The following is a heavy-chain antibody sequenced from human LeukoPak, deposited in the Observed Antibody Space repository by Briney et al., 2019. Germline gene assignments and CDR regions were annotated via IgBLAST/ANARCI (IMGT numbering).Heavy chain of an antibody. J-gene: IGHJ4*02. CDR3: ARLPGYYDSSGSAYYFDY. D-gene: IGHD3-22*01. CDR2: IYHSGST. V-gene: IGHV4-38-2*01. Sequence: SETLSLTCAVSGYSISSGYYWGWIRQPPGKGLEWIGSIYHSGSTYYNPFLKSRVPISVDTSKNQFSLKLSSVTAADTAVYYCARLPGYYDSSGSAYYFDYWGQGTLVTVSS. CDR1: GYSISSGYY.